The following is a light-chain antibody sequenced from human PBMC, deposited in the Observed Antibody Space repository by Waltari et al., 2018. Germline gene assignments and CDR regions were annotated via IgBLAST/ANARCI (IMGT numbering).Light chain of an antibody. CDR3: QVWGDDSGPYVI. CDR1: NIGGKS. V-gene: IGLV3-21*04. Sequence: SYVLTQPPSMSVAPGKTARITCGGSNIGGKSVQWYQQKPGQAPVLVMHYNTDRPSGIPGRFSGSNSGNTATLTINRVEAGDGADYYCQVWGDDSGPYVIFGGGTKLTVL. J-gene: IGLJ2*01. CDR2: YNT.